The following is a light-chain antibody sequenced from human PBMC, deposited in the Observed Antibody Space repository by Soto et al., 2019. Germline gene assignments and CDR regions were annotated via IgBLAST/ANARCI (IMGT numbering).Light chain of an antibody. V-gene: IGLV2-14*01. CDR3: SSYTSSSIPV. CDR1: SSDVGGYNY. CDR2: DVS. J-gene: IGLJ2*01. Sequence: QSALTQPASVSGSPGQSITISCTGTSSDVGGYNYVSWYQQHPGKAPKLMIYDVSNRPSGVSNRFSGPKSGNTASLTISGLQAEDEADYYCSSYTSSSIPVLGGGTKLTVL.